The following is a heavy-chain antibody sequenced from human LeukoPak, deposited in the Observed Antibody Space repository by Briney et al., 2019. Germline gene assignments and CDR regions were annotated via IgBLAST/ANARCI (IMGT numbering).Heavy chain of an antibody. CDR3: ARGRYSGFDI. D-gene: IGHD2-21*01. V-gene: IGHV6-1*01. CDR2: TYYRSSKWNY. Sequence: SQTLSLTCAISGDSVSSSSIAWNWIRQSPSRGLEWLGRTYYRSSKWNYEYAVSVKSRINVNLDTFRDQLSLQLNSVTPEDTAVYYCARGRYSGFDIRGQGTMVTVSS. CDR1: GDSVSSSSIA. J-gene: IGHJ3*02.